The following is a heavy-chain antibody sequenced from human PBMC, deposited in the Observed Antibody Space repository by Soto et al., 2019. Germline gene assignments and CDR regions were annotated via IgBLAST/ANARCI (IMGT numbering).Heavy chain of an antibody. CDR3: ASSDMYSSSWYYYYGMDV. Sequence: ASVKVSCTAFGYTFTSYGISWVRQAPGQGLEWMGWISAYNGNTNYAQKLQGRVTMTTDTSTSTAYMELRSLRSDDTAVYYCASSDMYSSSWYYYYGMDVWGQGTTVTVSS. D-gene: IGHD6-6*01. CDR2: ISAYNGNT. J-gene: IGHJ6*02. V-gene: IGHV1-18*04. CDR1: GYTFTSYG.